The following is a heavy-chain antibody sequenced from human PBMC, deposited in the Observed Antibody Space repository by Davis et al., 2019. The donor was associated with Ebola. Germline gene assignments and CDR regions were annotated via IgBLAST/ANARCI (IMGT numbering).Heavy chain of an antibody. Sequence: PGGSLRLSCAASGFTFSRYDMHWVRQGTGEGLEWVSGIGTDDGDTHYSASVKGRFTIFRENAKNSLYLQMNSLRAGDTAVYYCVREGYVDYSSGSYAYYYYGMDVWGKGTTVTVSS. D-gene: IGHD3-10*01. CDR1: GFTFSRYD. CDR3: VREGYVDYSSGSYAYYYYGMDV. J-gene: IGHJ6*04. V-gene: IGHV3-13*01. CDR2: IGTDDGDT.